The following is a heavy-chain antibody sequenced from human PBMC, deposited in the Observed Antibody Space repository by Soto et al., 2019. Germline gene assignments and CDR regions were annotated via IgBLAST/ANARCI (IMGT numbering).Heavy chain of an antibody. CDR2: IIPIFGTA. J-gene: IGHJ4*02. V-gene: IGHV1-69*13. CDR3: ARGGSYYDSSGYFRFDY. Sequence: SVKVSCKASGGTFSSYAISWVRQAPGQGLEWMGGIIPIFGTANYAQKFQGRVTITADESTSTAYMELSSLRSEDTAVYYCARGGSYYDSSGYFRFDYWGQGTLVTVSS. D-gene: IGHD3-22*01. CDR1: GGTFSSYA.